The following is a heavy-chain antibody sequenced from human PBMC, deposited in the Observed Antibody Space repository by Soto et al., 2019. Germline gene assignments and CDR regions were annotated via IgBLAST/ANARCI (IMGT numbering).Heavy chain of an antibody. Sequence: SETLSLTCTVSDYSIGSGYYWGWIRQPPGKGLEWIGSIIHSGSTNYNPSLKSRVTISVDKSKNQFSLKLSSVTAADTAVYYCARWDLITIFGVVIMGGMDVWGQGTTVTSP. V-gene: IGHV4-38-2*02. CDR3: ARWDLITIFGVVIMGGMDV. J-gene: IGHJ6*02. D-gene: IGHD3-3*01. CDR1: DYSIGSGYY. CDR2: IIHSGST.